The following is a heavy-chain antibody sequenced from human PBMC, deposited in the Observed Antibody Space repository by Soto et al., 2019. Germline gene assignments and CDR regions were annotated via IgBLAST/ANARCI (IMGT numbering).Heavy chain of an antibody. CDR1: GFIFSSYG. J-gene: IGHJ4*02. CDR3: VRDDDYPDNGFDY. Sequence: QVQLVESGAGVVQPGRSVRLSCAASGFIFSSYGMHWVRQAPGKGLEWVAGIPNDGTYQYYVDSVKGRLTISRDNSKDTLNLQMNSLRAEDTAVNDCVRDDDYPDNGFDYCGQVSLFTLSS. V-gene: IGHV3-30*19. CDR2: IPNDGTYQ. D-gene: IGHD4-17*01.